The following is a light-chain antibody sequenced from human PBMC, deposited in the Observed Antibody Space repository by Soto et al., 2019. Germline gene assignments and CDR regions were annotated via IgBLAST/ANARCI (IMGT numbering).Light chain of an antibody. Sequence: DIQMTQSPSSLSASLGDRVPITCLTSQNIYNSLNWYQQKAGRAPAVLIYGASNLQGGVPSRFSGSGSETGFTLTISSLQPEEFATYYCQQSHSRPWTFGQGNKVAIK. CDR1: QNIYNS. CDR3: QQSHSRPWT. V-gene: IGKV1-39*01. CDR2: GAS. J-gene: IGKJ1*01.